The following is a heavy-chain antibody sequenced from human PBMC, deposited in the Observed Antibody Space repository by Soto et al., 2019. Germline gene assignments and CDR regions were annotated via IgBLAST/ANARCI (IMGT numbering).Heavy chain of an antibody. CDR1: GFTFSSYA. J-gene: IGHJ6*02. CDR2: ISYDGSNK. D-gene: IGHD2-2*01. V-gene: IGHV3-30-3*01. Sequence: PGGSLRLSCAASGFTFSSYAMHWVRQAPGKGLEWVAVISYDGSNKYYADSVKGRFTISRDNSKNTLYLQMNSLRAEDTAVYYCAREGIYCSSTSCSTGEAYYYYSMDVWGQGTTVTVSS. CDR3: AREGIYCSSTSCSTGEAYYYYSMDV.